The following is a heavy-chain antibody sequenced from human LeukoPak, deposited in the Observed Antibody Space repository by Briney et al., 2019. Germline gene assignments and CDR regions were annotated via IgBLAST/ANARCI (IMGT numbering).Heavy chain of an antibody. V-gene: IGHV1-2*02. CDR1: GYSFTAFY. CDR3: ARDGDYGTGSYYRGCIDS. D-gene: IGHD3-10*01. Sequence: ASVKISCKTSGYSFTAFYIHWVRQAPGQGLEWMGWIHPRRGDTNYAQKFQGRVTMTRDTSISTAYLDLSSLRSDDTAVYYCARDGDYGTGSYYRGCIDSWGQGTPVTVSP. J-gene: IGHJ4*02. CDR2: IHPRRGDT.